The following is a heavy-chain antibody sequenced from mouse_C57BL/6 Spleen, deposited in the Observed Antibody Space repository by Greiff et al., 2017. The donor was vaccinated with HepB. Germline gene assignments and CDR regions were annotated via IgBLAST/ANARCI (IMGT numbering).Heavy chain of an antibody. D-gene: IGHD1-3*01. CDR2: IYPGDGDT. V-gene: IGHV1-82*01. Sequence: VKLMESGPELVKPGASVKISCKASGYAFSSSWMNWVKQRPGKGLEWIGRIYPGDGDTNYNGKFKGKATLTADKSSSTAYMQLSSLTSEDSAVYFCARSYKVGFDYWGQGTTLTVSS. CDR1: GYAFSSSW. J-gene: IGHJ2*01. CDR3: ARSYKVGFDY.